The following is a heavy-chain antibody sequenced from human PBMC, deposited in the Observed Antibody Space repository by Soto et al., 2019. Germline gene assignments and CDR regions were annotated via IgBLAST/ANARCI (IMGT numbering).Heavy chain of an antibody. CDR2: ISAYNGNT. D-gene: IGHD4-4*01. J-gene: IGHJ6*03. CDR1: GYTFTGYA. V-gene: IGHV1-18*01. CDR3: ARANDYSNYYYYYYMDV. Sequence: ASVKVSCKASGYTFTGYAISWVRQAPEQRLEWMGWISAYNGNTNYAQKLQGRVTMTTDTSTSTAYMELRSLRSDDTAVYYCARANDYSNYYYYYYMDVWGKGTTVTVSS.